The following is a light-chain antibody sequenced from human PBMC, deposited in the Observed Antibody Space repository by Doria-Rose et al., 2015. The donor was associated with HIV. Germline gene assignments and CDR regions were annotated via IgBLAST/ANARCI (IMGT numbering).Light chain of an antibody. V-gene: IGKV3-15*01. Sequence: TQSPATLSVSPGERATLSCRASQGIGSDLAWYQQKPGQAPRLLIYRASIRATGIPPRFTGGGSGMEFTLTVSSLQSEDFAVYFCQQYSQWPPYTFGQGTKLEVK. CDR1: QGIGSD. CDR2: RAS. CDR3: QQYSQWPPYT. J-gene: IGKJ2*01.